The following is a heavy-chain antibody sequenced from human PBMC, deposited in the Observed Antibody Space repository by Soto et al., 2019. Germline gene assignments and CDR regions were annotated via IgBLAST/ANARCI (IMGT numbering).Heavy chain of an antibody. D-gene: IGHD3-22*01. Sequence: SVKVSCKASGGTFSSYAISWVRQAPGQGLEWMGGIIPIFGTANYAQKFQGRVTITADESTSTAYMELSSLRSEDTAVYYCARVRDMIDNGMDVWGQGTTVTVSS. J-gene: IGHJ6*02. CDR1: GGTFSSYA. CDR3: ARVRDMIDNGMDV. V-gene: IGHV1-69*13. CDR2: IIPIFGTA.